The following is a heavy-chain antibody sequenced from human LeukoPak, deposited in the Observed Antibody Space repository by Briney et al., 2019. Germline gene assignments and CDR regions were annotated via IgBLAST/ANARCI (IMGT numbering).Heavy chain of an antibody. V-gene: IGHV1-46*01. D-gene: IGHD3-3*01. CDR2: INPSGGST. CDR3: ARDREWILGYRNYYMDV. CDR1: GYTFTSYY. Sequence: ASVKVSCKASGYTFTSYYMHWVRQAPGQGLEWMGIINPSGGSTSYAQKFQGRVTMTRDTSTSTVYMELRSLRSDDTAVYYCARDREWILGYRNYYMDVWGKGTTVTVSS. J-gene: IGHJ6*03.